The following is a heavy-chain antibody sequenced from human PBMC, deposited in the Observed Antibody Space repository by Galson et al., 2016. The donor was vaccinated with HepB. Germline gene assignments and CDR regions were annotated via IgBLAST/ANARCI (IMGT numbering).Heavy chain of an antibody. J-gene: IGHJ1*01. CDR3: ARAGLCSGDRCYSEGVGY. CDR2: INTYNADT. D-gene: IGHD2-15*01. V-gene: IGHV1-18*01. Sequence: SVKVSCKASGYTFVGFGITWVRQAPGQGLEWMGWINTYNADTSYAPKLQGRVTMTTDTSTSTAYMELRSLRSDDTAVYYCARAGLCSGDRCYSEGVGYWGQGTLVAVSS. CDR1: GYTFVGFG.